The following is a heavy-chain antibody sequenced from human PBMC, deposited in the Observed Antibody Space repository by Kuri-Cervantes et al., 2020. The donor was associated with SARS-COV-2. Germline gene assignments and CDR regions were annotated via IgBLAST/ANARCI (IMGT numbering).Heavy chain of an antibody. CDR1: GYTFTSYY. D-gene: IGHD5-12*01. J-gene: IGHJ4*02. CDR2: INPSGGST. Sequence: ASVKVSCKASGYTFTSYYMHWVRQAPGQGLEWMGIINPSGGSTSYAQKFQGRVTMTRDTSTSTVYVKLSSLRSEDTAVHYCARPHGYGIYYFDYWGQGTLVTVSS. V-gene: IGHV1-46*01. CDR3: ARPHGYGIYYFDY.